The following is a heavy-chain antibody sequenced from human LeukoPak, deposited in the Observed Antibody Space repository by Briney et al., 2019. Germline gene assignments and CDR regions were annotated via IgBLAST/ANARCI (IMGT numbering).Heavy chain of an antibody. J-gene: IGHJ4*02. Sequence: GGSLRLSCAASGFTFSSYAMNWVRQAPGKGLEWVSAISSSGTSTYYADADSVKGRFTISRDNSKNTLYLQMNSLRAEDTAVYYCAKKLGYHSYFDYWGQGTLVTVSS. CDR3: AKKLGYHSYFDY. CDR2: ISSSGTST. D-gene: IGHD5-12*01. CDR1: GFTFSSYA. V-gene: IGHV3-23*01.